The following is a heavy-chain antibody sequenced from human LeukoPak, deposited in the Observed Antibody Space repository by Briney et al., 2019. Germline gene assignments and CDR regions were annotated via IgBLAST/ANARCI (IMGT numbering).Heavy chain of an antibody. D-gene: IGHD3-10*01. CDR1: GGSISSYY. Sequence: PSETLSLTCTVSGGSISSYYWSWIRQPAGTALEWIGRIYTSGTITYNPSLKSRVTMSVDTSKNQFSLKLSSVTAADTAVYYCARDTMVRGVITTDWGQGTLVTVSS. CDR2: IYTSGTI. V-gene: IGHV4-4*07. CDR3: ARDTMVRGVITTD. J-gene: IGHJ4*02.